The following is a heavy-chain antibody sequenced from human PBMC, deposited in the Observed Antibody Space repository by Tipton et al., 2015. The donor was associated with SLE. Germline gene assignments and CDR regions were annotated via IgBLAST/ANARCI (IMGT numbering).Heavy chain of an antibody. CDR2: IYYSGST. Sequence: TLSLTCTVSGGSISSSYYWGWIRQPPGKGLEWIGSIYYSGSTYYNPSLKSRVTISVDTSKNQFSLKLSSVTAADTAVYYCARTVTAFDIWGQGTMVTVSS. J-gene: IGHJ3*02. CDR1: GGSISSSYY. V-gene: IGHV4-39*07. D-gene: IGHD4-17*01. CDR3: ARTVTAFDI.